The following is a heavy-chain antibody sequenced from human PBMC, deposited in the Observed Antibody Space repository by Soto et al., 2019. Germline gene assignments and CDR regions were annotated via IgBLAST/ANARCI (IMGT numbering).Heavy chain of an antibody. D-gene: IGHD3-10*01. CDR2: ISYDGSNK. Sequence: GEYLRLSCSASGFTFSSYAMHWVRQAPGKGLEWVAVISYDGSNKYYADSVKGRFTISRDNSKNTLYLQMNSLRAEDTAVYYCARDTGGYHTRDYYYVMDVWGQGTTVTVSS. CDR3: ARDTGGYHTRDYYYVMDV. J-gene: IGHJ6*02. CDR1: GFTFSSYA. V-gene: IGHV3-30-3*01.